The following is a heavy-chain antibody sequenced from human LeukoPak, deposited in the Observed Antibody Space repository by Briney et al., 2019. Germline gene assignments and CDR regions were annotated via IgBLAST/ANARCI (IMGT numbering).Heavy chain of an antibody. CDR1: GFTFSSYA. CDR3: ATSPTFDP. Sequence: GGSLRLSCVASGFTFSSYAMSWVRQAPGKGLEWVSAISGSGGSTYYADSVKGRFTISRDNSKNTPYLQMTSLRAEDTAVYYCATSPTFDPWGQGTLVTVSS. J-gene: IGHJ5*02. CDR2: ISGSGGST. V-gene: IGHV3-23*01.